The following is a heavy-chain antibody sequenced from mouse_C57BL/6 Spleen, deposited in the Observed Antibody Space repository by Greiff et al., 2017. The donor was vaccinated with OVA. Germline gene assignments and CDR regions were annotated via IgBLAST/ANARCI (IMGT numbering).Heavy chain of an antibody. V-gene: IGHV1-54*01. J-gene: IGHJ3*01. Sequence: VMLVESGAELVRPGTSVKVSCKASGYAFTNYLIEWVKQRPGQGLEWIGVINPGSGGTNYNEKFKGKATLTADKSSSTAYMQLSSLTSEDSAVYFCARAEDGPRDSAWFAYWGQGTLVTVSA. CDR1: GYAFTNYL. CDR2: INPGSGGT. CDR3: ARAEDGPRDSAWFAY. D-gene: IGHD2-3*01.